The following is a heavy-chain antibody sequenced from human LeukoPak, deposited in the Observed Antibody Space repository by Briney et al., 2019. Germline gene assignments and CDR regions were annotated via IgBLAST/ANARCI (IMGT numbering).Heavy chain of an antibody. D-gene: IGHD3-22*01. CDR3: ARSYYYDSSGYYWYYGMDV. V-gene: IGHV1-3*01. Sequence: ASVKVSCKASGYTFTSNAMHWVRQAPGQRLEWMGWINAGNGKTQYSQKFQGRVTMTRDTSTSTVYMELSSLRSEDTAVYYCARSYYYDSSGYYWYYGMDVWGQGTTVTVSS. CDR1: GYTFTSNA. CDR2: INAGNGKT. J-gene: IGHJ6*02.